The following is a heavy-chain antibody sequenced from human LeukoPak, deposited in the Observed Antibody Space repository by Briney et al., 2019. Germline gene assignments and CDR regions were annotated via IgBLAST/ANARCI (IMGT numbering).Heavy chain of an antibody. D-gene: IGHD2-21*01. CDR2: IGGSGGST. CDR3: AKLGGGDCYFHFDI. Sequence: GGSLSLSSAASGFTFSSYAMSWVRQAPGKGLEWVSAIGGSGGSTYYADSVKGRFTISRDNSKNTMYLQMNSLRAEDTAVYSGAKLGGGDCYFHFDIWGQGTMVTVSS. CDR1: GFTFSSYA. J-gene: IGHJ3*02. V-gene: IGHV3-23*01.